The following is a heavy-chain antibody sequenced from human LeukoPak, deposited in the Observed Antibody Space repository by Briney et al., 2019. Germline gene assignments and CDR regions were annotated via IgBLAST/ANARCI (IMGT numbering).Heavy chain of an antibody. CDR1: GFTFSTYV. V-gene: IGHV3-23*01. CDR3: AKDPRASSAYYYDRLGY. D-gene: IGHD3-22*01. Sequence: GGSLRLSCAASGFTFSTYVMSWVRQAPGKGLEWVSLIVASGTSTYYADSVKGRFSISRDNSKSTLNLQMNSLRVEDTAVYYCAKDPRASSAYYYDRLGYWGQGTLVTVSS. J-gene: IGHJ4*02. CDR2: IVASGTST.